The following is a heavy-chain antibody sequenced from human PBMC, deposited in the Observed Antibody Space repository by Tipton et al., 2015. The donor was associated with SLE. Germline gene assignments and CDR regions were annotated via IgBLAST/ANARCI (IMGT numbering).Heavy chain of an antibody. CDR1: GYTFTNYY. D-gene: IGHD4-23*01. CDR2: ISYDGSNK. J-gene: IGHJ4*02. CDR3: VRDGEEGPNSLDY. V-gene: IGHV3-30*16. Sequence: QLVQSGAEVKKPEASVKVSCKASGYTFTNYYLHWVRQAPGQGLEWVTVISYDGSNKYYADSVKGRFTISRDNSKITLYLQMNSLRTEDSAVYFCVRDGEEGPNSLDYWGQGTLVTVSS.